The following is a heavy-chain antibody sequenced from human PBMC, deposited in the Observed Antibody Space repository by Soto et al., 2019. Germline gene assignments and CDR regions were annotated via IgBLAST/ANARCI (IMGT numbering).Heavy chain of an antibody. CDR3: ARDPGGIAAAGTDY. J-gene: IGHJ4*02. V-gene: IGHV3-66*01. CDR1: GFTVSSNY. D-gene: IGHD6-13*01. CDR2: IYSGGST. Sequence: GGSLRLSCAASGFTVSSNYMSWVRQAPGKGLEWVSVIYSGGSTYYADSVKGRFTISRDNSKNTLYLQMNSLRAEDTAVYYCARDPGGIAAAGTDYWGQGTLVTVSS.